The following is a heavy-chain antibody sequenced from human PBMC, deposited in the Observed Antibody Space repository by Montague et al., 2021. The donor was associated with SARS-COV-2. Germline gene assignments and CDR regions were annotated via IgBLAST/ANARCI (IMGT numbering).Heavy chain of an antibody. CDR1: GGSVNSGGYY. D-gene: IGHD4-17*01. CDR3: ARDRTADDYDDFGTAGYPYYYGMDV. V-gene: IGHV4-61*08. J-gene: IGHJ6*02. Sequence: SETLSLTCTVSGGSVNSGGYYWSWIRQPPGKGLEWIGNIYYSGTTNYNPSLKSRVTISVDTSKNQFSLKLSSVTAADTAVYYCARDRTADDYDDFGTAGYPYYYGMDVWGQGTTVTVSS. CDR2: IYYSGTT.